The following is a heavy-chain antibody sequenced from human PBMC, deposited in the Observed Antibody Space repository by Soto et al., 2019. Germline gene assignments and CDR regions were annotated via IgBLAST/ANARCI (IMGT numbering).Heavy chain of an antibody. Sequence: QVQLQESGPGLVEPSQXLSLICTVSGASIITXXXXXXXXXXXPGKGLEWLGYIHYSGGANYSPSYNPALKSRIAKSLNSTKSLFSRKQTSVNAADTAVYYCARVPTYYQDSICYQPFHPWGQRTLVTDSS. CDR3: ARVPTYYQDSICYQPFHP. J-gene: IGHJ5*02. D-gene: IGHD3-22*01. CDR1: GASIITXXXX. V-gene: IGHV4-30-4*01. CDR2: IHYSGGANYSP.